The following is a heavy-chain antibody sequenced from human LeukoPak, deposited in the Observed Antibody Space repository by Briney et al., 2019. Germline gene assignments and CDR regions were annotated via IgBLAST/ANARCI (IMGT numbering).Heavy chain of an antibody. CDR3: ARGESLLDY. V-gene: IGHV3-30*02. Sequence: PGGSLRLSCAGSGFSFSSYGMHWVRQAPGKGLEWMAFIRSDGSNKYYADSVKGRFTISRDNAKNSLYLQMNSLRAEDTAVYYCARGESLLDYWGQGTLVTVSS. D-gene: IGHD1-26*01. CDR2: IRSDGSNK. J-gene: IGHJ4*02. CDR1: GFSFSSYG.